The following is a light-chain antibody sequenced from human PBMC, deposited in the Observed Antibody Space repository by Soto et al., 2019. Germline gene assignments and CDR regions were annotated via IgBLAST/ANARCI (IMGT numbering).Light chain of an antibody. CDR1: SSNVGSHY. V-gene: IGLV1-40*01. Sequence: QSVLTQPPSVSATPGQRVTISCSGSSSNVGSHYVYWYQHLPGTAPKLLVYTNSNRPSGVPDRFSGSKSGSSASLAITGLQADDEADYYCQSYDSSLRGLVFGGGTKVTVL. CDR3: QSYDSSLRGLV. CDR2: TNS. J-gene: IGLJ1*01.